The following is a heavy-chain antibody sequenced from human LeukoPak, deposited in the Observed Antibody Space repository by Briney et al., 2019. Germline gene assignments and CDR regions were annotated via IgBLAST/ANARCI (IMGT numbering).Heavy chain of an antibody. V-gene: IGHV1-2*02. CDR3: AREGAFDRYYFGY. CDR2: INPNSGGT. D-gene: IGHD1-26*01. J-gene: IGHJ4*02. CDR1: GYTFTGYY. Sequence: ASVKVSCKASGYTFTGYYMHWVRQAPGQGLEWMGWINPNSGGTNYAQKFQGRVTMTRDTSISTAYMELSRLRSDDTAVYYCAREGAFDRYYFGYWGQGTLVTVSS.